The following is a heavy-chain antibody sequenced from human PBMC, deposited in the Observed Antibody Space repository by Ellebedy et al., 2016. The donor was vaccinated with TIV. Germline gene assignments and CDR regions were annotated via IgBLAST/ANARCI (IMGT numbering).Heavy chain of an antibody. J-gene: IGHJ3*02. Sequence: PGGSLRLSCAASGFTFSSYWMSWVRQAPGKGLEWVANIKQDGSEKYYVDSVKGRFTISRDNAKNSLYLQMNSLRAEDTAVYYCARARVVAGVFDAFDIWGQGTMVTVSS. D-gene: IGHD3-22*01. V-gene: IGHV3-7*04. CDR2: IKQDGSEK. CDR1: GFTFSSYW. CDR3: ARARVVAGVFDAFDI.